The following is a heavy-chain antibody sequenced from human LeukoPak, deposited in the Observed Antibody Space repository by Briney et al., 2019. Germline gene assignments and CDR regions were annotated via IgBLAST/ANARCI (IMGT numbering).Heavy chain of an antibody. CDR2: ISGTSTDI. CDR1: GLSFSRYT. D-gene: IGHD2-21*02. Sequence: PGGSLRLSCAASGLSFSRYTLNWVRQAPGKGLEWVSSISGTSTDIYYADSVKGRFTISRDNAKNSLYLQMNGLRVEDTAVYYCARDQVVTPTGTFDPWGQGTLVTVSS. V-gene: IGHV3-21*01. J-gene: IGHJ5*02. CDR3: ARDQVVTPTGTFDP.